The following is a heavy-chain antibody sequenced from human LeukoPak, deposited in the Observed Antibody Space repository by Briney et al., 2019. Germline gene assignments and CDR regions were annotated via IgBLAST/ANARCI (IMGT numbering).Heavy chain of an antibody. J-gene: IGHJ4*02. CDR3: ARVQTTVTTLDY. V-gene: IGHV3-33*01. CDR2: IWYDGSNK. Sequence: GRSLRLSCAASGFTFSSYGMHWVRQAPGKGLEWVAVIWYDGSNKYYADSVKGRFTISRDNSKNTLYLQMNSLRAEDTAVYYCARVQTTVTTLDYWGQGTLVTVSS. D-gene: IGHD4-17*01. CDR1: GFTFSSYG.